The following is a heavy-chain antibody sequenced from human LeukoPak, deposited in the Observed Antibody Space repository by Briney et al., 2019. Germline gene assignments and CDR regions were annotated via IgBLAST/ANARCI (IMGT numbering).Heavy chain of an antibody. CDR3: TKELDRRGYYFDS. V-gene: IGHV3-23*01. J-gene: IGHJ4*02. Sequence: HPGGSLRLTCAASGFTFYNFGMSWVRQAPGKGLEWVSAISGSGSNTFNADSVKGRFTISRDNSKNTLSLQMNSLRAEDTAVYYCTKELDRRGYYFDSWDQGTLVTVSS. CDR2: ISGSGSNT. CDR1: GFTFYNFG. D-gene: IGHD3-22*01.